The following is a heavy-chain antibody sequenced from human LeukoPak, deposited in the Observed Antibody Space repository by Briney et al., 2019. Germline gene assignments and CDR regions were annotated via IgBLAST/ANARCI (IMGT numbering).Heavy chain of an antibody. D-gene: IGHD3-22*01. CDR1: GFTFSSYE. CDR2: ISSSGSTI. V-gene: IGHV3-48*03. CDR3: AREGYYDSSGYHLDY. Sequence: GGSLRLSCAASGFTFSSYEMNWVRQAPGKGLEWVSYISSSGSTIYYEDSVKGRFTISRDNAKNSLYLQMNSLRAEDTAVYYCAREGYYDSSGYHLDYWGQGTLVTVSS. J-gene: IGHJ4*02.